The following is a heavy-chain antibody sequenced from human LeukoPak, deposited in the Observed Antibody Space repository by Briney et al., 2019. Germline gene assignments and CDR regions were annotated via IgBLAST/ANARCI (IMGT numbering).Heavy chain of an antibody. D-gene: IGHD5-12*01. CDR1: GGSFSGYY. CDR2: INHSGST. V-gene: IGHV4-34*01. Sequence: SETLSLTCAVYGGSFSGYYWSWIRQPPGKGLEWIGEINHSGSTNYNPSLKSRVTISVDTSKNQFSLKLSSVTAADTAVYYCARDGGYDLWYWGRGTLVTVSS. J-gene: IGHJ4*02. CDR3: ARDGGYDLWY.